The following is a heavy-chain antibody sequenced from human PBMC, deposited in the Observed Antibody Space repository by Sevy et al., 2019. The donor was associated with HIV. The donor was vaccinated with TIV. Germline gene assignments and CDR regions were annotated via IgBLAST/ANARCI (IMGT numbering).Heavy chain of an antibody. CDR1: GFTFSSYG. CDR2: ISYDGSNK. Sequence: LRLSCAASGFTFSSYGMHWVRQAPGKGLEWVAVISYDGSNKYYADSVKGRFTISRDNSKNTLYLQMNSLRAEDTAVYYCAKSRRRAVAGTCFDYWGQGTLVTVSS. J-gene: IGHJ4*02. D-gene: IGHD6-19*01. V-gene: IGHV3-30*18. CDR3: AKSRRRAVAGTCFDY.